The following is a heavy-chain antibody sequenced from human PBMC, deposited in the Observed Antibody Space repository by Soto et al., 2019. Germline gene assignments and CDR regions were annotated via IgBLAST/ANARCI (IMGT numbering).Heavy chain of an antibody. J-gene: IGHJ4*02. D-gene: IGHD2-8*01. CDR2: INAGNGNT. Sequence: QVQLVKSGSEEKKPGASVRVSCKASGYTFTSFAIHWVRQAPGHRLECMGWINAGNGNTKYSQKFQGRVTITRDTSASTADMELSSLRSEDTAVYYCAIGGVYSLFDYWGQGTLVTVSS. V-gene: IGHV1-3*05. CDR1: GYTFTSFA. CDR3: AIGGVYSLFDY.